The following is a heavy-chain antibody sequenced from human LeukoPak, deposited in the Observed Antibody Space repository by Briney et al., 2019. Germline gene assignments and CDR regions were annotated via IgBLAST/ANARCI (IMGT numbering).Heavy chain of an antibody. Sequence: GGSLRLSCAASGSTFSIASMSWVRQAPGKGLEWVGHIFGKTDGGTTDHAAPVKGRFSISRDDSKNTLYLQMSSLKTEDTAVYYCTTHRGYTSSPTFDYWGQGTLVTVSS. CDR2: IFGKTDGGTT. V-gene: IGHV3-15*01. CDR3: TTHRGYTSSPTFDY. CDR1: GSTFSIAS. J-gene: IGHJ4*02. D-gene: IGHD6-13*01.